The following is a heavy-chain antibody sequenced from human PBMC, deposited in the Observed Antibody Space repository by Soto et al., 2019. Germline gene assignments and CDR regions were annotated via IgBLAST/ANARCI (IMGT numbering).Heavy chain of an antibody. CDR2: ISYDGSNK. D-gene: IGHD3-22*01. Sequence: GGSLRLSCAASGFTFSSYGMHWVRQAPGKGLEWVAVISYDGSNKYYADSVKGRFTISRDNSKNTLYLQMNSLRAEDTAVYYCAKDPDYYDSSGYFDYWGQGTLVTVSS. CDR1: GFTFSSYG. V-gene: IGHV3-30*18. J-gene: IGHJ4*02. CDR3: AKDPDYYDSSGYFDY.